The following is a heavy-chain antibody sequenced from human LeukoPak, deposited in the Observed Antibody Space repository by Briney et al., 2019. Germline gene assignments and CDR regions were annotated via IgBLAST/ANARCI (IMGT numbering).Heavy chain of an antibody. CDR1: GFTFSSYS. V-gene: IGHV3-21*01. D-gene: IGHD2-15*01. CDR2: ISSSSSYI. Sequence: PGGSLRLSCAASGFTFSSYSMNWVRQAPGKGLEWVSSISSSSSYIYYADSVKGRFTIFRDNAKNSLYLQMNSLRGEDTAVYYCARDLPIYCSGGNCPIDYWGQGTLVTVSS. J-gene: IGHJ4*02. CDR3: ARDLPIYCSGGNCPIDY.